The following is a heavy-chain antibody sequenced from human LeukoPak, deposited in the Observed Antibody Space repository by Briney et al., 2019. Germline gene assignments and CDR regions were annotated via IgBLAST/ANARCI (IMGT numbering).Heavy chain of an antibody. Sequence: SETLSLTCTVSGGSISSGGYYWSWIRQHPGKGLEWIGYIYYSGSTYYNPSLKSRVTISVDTSKNQFSLKLSSVTAADTAVYYCATNGDYGSYYYYGMDVWGQGTTVTVSS. CDR3: ATNGDYGSYYYYGMDV. CDR2: IYYSGST. CDR1: GGSISSGGYY. V-gene: IGHV4-31*03. J-gene: IGHJ6*02. D-gene: IGHD4-17*01.